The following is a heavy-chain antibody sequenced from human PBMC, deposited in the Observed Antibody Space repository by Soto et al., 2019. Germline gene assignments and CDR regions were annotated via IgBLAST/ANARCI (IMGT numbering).Heavy chain of an antibody. CDR3: ASKKIAARRGGWFDP. CDR1: GGSMSSSNW. J-gene: IGHJ5*02. V-gene: IGHV4-4*02. CDR2: IYHSGST. Sequence: TRCLTCAVSGGSMSSSNWWSWVRRPPGKWLEWIGEIYHSGSTNYNPSLKSRVTISVDKSKNQFSLKLSSVTAADTAVYYCASKKIAARRGGWFDPWGQGTLVTVSS. D-gene: IGHD6-6*01.